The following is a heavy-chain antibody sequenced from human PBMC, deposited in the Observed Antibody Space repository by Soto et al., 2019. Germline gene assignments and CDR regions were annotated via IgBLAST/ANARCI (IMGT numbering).Heavy chain of an antibody. Sequence: QVQLVQSGAEVKKPGSSVKVSCKASGGTFSSYTISWVRQAPGQGLEWMGRIIPILGIANYAQKFQGRVTINADKSTSTAYMELSSLRSEDTAVYYCARGIQLWFGELGWFDPWGQGTLVTVSS. CDR1: GGTFSSYT. CDR3: ARGIQLWFGELGWFDP. D-gene: IGHD3-10*01. J-gene: IGHJ5*02. CDR2: IIPILGIA. V-gene: IGHV1-69*02.